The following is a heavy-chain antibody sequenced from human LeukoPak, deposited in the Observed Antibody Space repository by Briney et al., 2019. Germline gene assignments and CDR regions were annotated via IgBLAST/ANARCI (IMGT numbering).Heavy chain of an antibody. CDR3: ARSKGRHFIVVVTATLDY. CDR1: GFTFSSFT. J-gene: IGHJ4*02. Sequence: NPGGSLRLSCAASGFTFSSFTMNWVRQAPGKGLEWVSSISSSGSDMYYAESVRGRFTISRDNAKSSLYLQMNSLRAEDTAVYYCARSKGRHFIVVVTATLDYWGQGTLVTVSS. CDR2: ISSSGSDM. V-gene: IGHV3-21*01. D-gene: IGHD2-21*02.